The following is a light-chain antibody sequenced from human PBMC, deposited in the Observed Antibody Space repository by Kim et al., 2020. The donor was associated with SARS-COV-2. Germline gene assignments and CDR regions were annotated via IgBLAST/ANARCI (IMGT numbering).Light chain of an antibody. Sequence: SASVGDRVTITCRASQSISSWLAWYQQKSGKAPKLLIYKASNLETGVPSRFSGSGSGTEFTLTISSLQPDDFATYYCQQYISYPYTFGQGTKLEI. CDR3: QQYISYPYT. J-gene: IGKJ2*01. CDR1: QSISSW. V-gene: IGKV1-5*03. CDR2: KAS.